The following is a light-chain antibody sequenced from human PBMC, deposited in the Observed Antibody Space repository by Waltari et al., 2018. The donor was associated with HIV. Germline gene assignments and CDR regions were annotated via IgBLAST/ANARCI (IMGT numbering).Light chain of an antibody. J-gene: IGKJ4*01. CDR2: WAS. CDR1: QSVLYIANNKNY. CDR3: QQYYVTPPT. Sequence: DIVMTQSPDSLAMSLGERATINCKSSQSVLYIANNKNYLAWYQQRPGQSPKLLIYWASTRESGVPDRFSGSGSDTDFTLTISSLQAEDVAVYYCQQYYVTPPTFGGGTKVEIK. V-gene: IGKV4-1*01.